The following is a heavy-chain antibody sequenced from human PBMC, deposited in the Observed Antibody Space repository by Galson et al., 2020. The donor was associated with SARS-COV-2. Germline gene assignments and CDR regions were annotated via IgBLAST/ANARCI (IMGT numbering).Heavy chain of an antibody. V-gene: IGHV1-46*01. D-gene: IGHD2-15*01. CDR1: GYTFTSYY. CDR3: ARDFTATSSGYYYYGMDV. Sequence: ASVTVSCKASGYTFTSYYMHWVRQAPGQGLEWMGIINPSGGSTSYAQKFQGRVTMTRDTSTSTVYMELSSLRSEDTAVYYCARDFTATSSGYYYYGMDVWGQGTTVTVSS. J-gene: IGHJ6*02. CDR2: INPSGGST.